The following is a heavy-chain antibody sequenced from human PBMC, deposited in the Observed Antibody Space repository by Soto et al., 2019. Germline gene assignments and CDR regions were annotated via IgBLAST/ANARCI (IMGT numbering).Heavy chain of an antibody. J-gene: IGHJ5*02. Sequence: ASVKVSCKASGYTFTSYGISWVRRAPGQGLEWMGWISAYNGNTNYAQKLQGRVTMTTATSTSTAYMELRSLRSDDTAVYYCARAPIVVVPAAINWFDPWGQGTLVTVSS. D-gene: IGHD2-2*02. V-gene: IGHV1-18*01. CDR3: ARAPIVVVPAAINWFDP. CDR2: ISAYNGNT. CDR1: GYTFTSYG.